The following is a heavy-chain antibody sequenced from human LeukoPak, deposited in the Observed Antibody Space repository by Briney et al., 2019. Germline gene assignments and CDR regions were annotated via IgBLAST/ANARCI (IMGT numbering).Heavy chain of an antibody. D-gene: IGHD6-6*01. Sequence: PSETLSLTCAVYGGSFSGYYWSWIRQPPGKGLEWIGEINHSGSTNYNLSLKSRVTISVDTSKNQFSLKLSSVTAADTAVYYCARRGARPYFQHWGQGTLVTVSS. CDR1: GGSFSGYY. J-gene: IGHJ1*01. CDR2: INHSGST. CDR3: ARRGARPYFQH. V-gene: IGHV4-34*01.